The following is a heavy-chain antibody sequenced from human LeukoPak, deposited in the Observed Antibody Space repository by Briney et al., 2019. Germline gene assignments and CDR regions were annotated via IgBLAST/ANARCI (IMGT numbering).Heavy chain of an antibody. J-gene: IGHJ6*03. D-gene: IGHD6-13*01. Sequence: PSETLSLTCAVYGGSFSGYYWSWIRQPPGKGLEWIGEINHSGSTNYNPSLKSRVTISVDTSKNQFSLKLRSVTAADTAVYYCARTTEAHSWQTRYYSYYMDVWGKGTTLTVSS. CDR3: ARTTEAHSWQTRYYSYYMDV. CDR2: INHSGST. V-gene: IGHV4-34*01. CDR1: GGSFSGYY.